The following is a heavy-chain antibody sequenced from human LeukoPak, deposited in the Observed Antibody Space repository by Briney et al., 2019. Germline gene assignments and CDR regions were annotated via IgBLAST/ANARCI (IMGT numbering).Heavy chain of an antibody. CDR1: GGSFSGYY. J-gene: IGHJ4*02. D-gene: IGHD4-17*01. CDR2: INHSGST. Sequence: SETLSLTCAVYGGSFSGYYWSWIRQPPGKGLEWIGEINHSGSTHYNPSLKSRVTISVDTSKNKFSLKLSSVTAADTAVYYCARELATVTNYFDYWGQGTLVTVSS. V-gene: IGHV4-34*01. CDR3: ARELATVTNYFDY.